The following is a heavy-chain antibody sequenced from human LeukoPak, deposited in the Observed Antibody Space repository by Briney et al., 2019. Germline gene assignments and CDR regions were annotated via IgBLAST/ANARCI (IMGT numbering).Heavy chain of an antibody. CDR3: ARGPGLGYDSRNFDY. Sequence: GASVKVSCKASGYTFTGYYMHWVRQAPGQGLEWMGWINPNSGGTNYAQKFQGWVTMTRDTSISTAYMELSRLRSDDTAVYYCARGPGLGYDSRNFDYWGQGTLVTVSS. CDR1: GYTFTGYY. D-gene: IGHD5-12*01. J-gene: IGHJ4*02. V-gene: IGHV1-2*04. CDR2: INPNSGGT.